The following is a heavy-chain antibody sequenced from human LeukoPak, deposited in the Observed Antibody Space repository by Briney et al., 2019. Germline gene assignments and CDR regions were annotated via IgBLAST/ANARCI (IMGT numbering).Heavy chain of an antibody. CDR1: GFTFSSYE. Sequence: GGSLRLSCAASGFTFSSYEMNWVRQAPGKGLEWVSYISSSGSTIYYADSVKGRFTISRDNAKNSLYLQMNSLRAEDTAVYYCARDPERGVYFEYWGQGALVTVSS. CDR2: ISSSGSTI. J-gene: IGHJ4*02. V-gene: IGHV3-48*03. D-gene: IGHD2-8*01. CDR3: ARDPERGVYFEY.